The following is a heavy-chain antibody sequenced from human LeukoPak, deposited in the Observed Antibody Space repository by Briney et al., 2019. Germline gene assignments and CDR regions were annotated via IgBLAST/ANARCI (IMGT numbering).Heavy chain of an antibody. V-gene: IGHV4-59*01. CDR1: GGSISPYY. D-gene: IGHD3-10*02. CDR3: ARSTGSTMFIDY. Sequence: PSETLSLTCTVSGGSISPYYWSWIRQPPGKGLEWLGYIYYSGYTEYKPSLKSRVAMSVDTSKNQFSLRLSSVTAADTAVYYCARSTGSTMFIDYWGQGTLVTVSS. J-gene: IGHJ4*02. CDR2: IYYSGYT.